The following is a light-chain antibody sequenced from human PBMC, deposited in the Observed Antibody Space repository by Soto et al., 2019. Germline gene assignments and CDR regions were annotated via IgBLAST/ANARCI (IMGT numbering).Light chain of an antibody. J-gene: IGLJ1*01. CDR1: SSDVGSYNL. CDR2: EDS. CDR3: CSYAGSSTLYV. Sequence: QSVLTQPASVSGSLGQSITISCTGTSSDVGSYNLVSWYQQHPGKAPKLMIYEDSKRPSGVSDRFSGSKSGNTASLTISGLQAEDQADYYCCSYAGSSTLYVFGTGTKVTV. V-gene: IGLV2-23*01.